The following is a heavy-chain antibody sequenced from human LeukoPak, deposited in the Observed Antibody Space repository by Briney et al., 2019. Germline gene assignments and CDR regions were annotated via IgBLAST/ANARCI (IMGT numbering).Heavy chain of an antibody. CDR3: TTGPYDYGSGTYYH. J-gene: IGHJ4*02. D-gene: IGHD3-10*01. CDR2: IKSKTDGGTT. CDR1: GFTFSSYA. Sequence: GGSLRLSCAASGFTFSSYAMSWVRQAPGKGLEWVGRIKSKTDGGTTDYAAPVKGRFTISRDDSKNTLYVLMNSLKTEDTAVYYCTTGPYDYGSGTYYHWGQGTLVTVSS. V-gene: IGHV3-15*01.